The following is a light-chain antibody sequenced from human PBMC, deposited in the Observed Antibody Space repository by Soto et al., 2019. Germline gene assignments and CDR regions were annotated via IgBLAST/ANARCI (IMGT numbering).Light chain of an antibody. CDR3: QQYGSSPLT. V-gene: IGKV3-20*01. CDR2: GAS. J-gene: IGKJ3*01. Sequence: EIVLTQSPGTLSLSPGERGTLSCRASQSVRSSNLAWYQQKPGQAPRLLIYGASNRATGIPDRFSGSGSGTDFTLTISRLEPEDFAVYYCQQYGSSPLTFGPGTKVDFK. CDR1: QSVRSSN.